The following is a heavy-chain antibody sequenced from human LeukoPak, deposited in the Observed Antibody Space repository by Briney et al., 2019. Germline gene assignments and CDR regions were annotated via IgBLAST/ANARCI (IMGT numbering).Heavy chain of an antibody. V-gene: IGHV3-23*01. CDR2: ISGSGGST. CDR1: GFTFSSYA. CDR3: AKSPRSGWYGDFDY. J-gene: IGHJ4*02. Sequence: GGSLTLSCAASGFTFSSYAMSWVRQAPGKGLEWVSAISGSGGSTYYADSVKGRFTISRDNSKNTLYLQMNSLRAEDTAVYYCAKSPRSGWYGDFDYWGQGTLVTVSS. D-gene: IGHD6-19*01.